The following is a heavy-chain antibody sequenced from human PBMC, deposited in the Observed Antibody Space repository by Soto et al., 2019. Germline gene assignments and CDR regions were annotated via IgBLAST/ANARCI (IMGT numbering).Heavy chain of an antibody. CDR2: SYYTGKT. J-gene: IGHJ5*02. V-gene: IGHV4-30-4*01. Sequence: QRPEKGVARRGYSYYTGKTYYNPSLESRLTMSVDRSKNQLSLRLTSVTAADTAVYFCGRDLTSNANCIDPWGQGTLVTVSS. CDR3: GRDLTSNANCIDP. D-gene: IGHD2-2*01.